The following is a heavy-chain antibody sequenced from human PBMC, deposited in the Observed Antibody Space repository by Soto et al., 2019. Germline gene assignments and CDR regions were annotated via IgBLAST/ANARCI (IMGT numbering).Heavy chain of an antibody. Sequence: PGGSLRLSCAASGFTFSSYSMNWVRRTPGKGLEWVTYISSSSSTIWYADSVKGRFTVSRDNAKNSLFLQMNSLRAEDTAVYYCAREYRGSWYSDYWGQGTLVTVSS. CDR2: ISSSSSTI. D-gene: IGHD2-15*01. CDR1: GFTFSSYS. CDR3: AREYRGSWYSDY. J-gene: IGHJ4*02. V-gene: IGHV3-48*01.